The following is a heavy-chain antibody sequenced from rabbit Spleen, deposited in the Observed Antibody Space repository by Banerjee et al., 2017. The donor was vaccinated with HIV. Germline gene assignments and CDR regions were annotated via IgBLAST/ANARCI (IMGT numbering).Heavy chain of an antibody. Sequence: QSLEESGGDLVKPGASLTLTCTASGVSFSSSSYMCWVRQAPGKGLEWIACINTVTGKTVDASWAKGRFIVSRTSATTVTLQMTSLTAADTATYFCARDLVAVIGWNFNVWGPGTLVTVS. CDR1: GVSFSSSSY. CDR3: ARDLVAVIGWNFNV. V-gene: IGHV1S40*01. D-gene: IGHD1-1*01. CDR2: INTVTGKT. J-gene: IGHJ4*01.